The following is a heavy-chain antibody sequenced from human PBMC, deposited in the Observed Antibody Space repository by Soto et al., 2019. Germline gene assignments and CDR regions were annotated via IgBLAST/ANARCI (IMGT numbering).Heavy chain of an antibody. CDR2: IYYSGST. J-gene: IGHJ6*02. CDR3: ACLLPVAEIPELWDYYYYGMDV. CDR1: GGSVSSGSYY. D-gene: IGHD6-19*01. Sequence: PSETLSLTCTVSGGSVSSGSYYWSWIRQPPGKGLEWIGYIYYSGSTNYNPSLKSRVTISVDTSKNQFSLKLSSVTAADTAVYYCACLLPVAEIPELWDYYYYGMDVWGQGTTVTVSS. V-gene: IGHV4-61*01.